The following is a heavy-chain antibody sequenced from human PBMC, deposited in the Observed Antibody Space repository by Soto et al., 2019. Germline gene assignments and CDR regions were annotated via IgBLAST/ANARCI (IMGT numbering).Heavy chain of an antibody. CDR1: GYTFTSYG. CDR2: ISAYNGNT. V-gene: IGHV1-18*01. Sequence: GASVKVSCKASGYTFTSYGISWVRQAPGQGLEWMGWISAYNGNTNYAQKLQGRVTMTTDTSTSTAYMELRSLRSDDTAVYYCARPNWWVPAATSDGGNWFDPWGQGTLVTVSS. CDR3: ARPNWWVPAATSDGGNWFDP. J-gene: IGHJ5*02. D-gene: IGHD2-2*01.